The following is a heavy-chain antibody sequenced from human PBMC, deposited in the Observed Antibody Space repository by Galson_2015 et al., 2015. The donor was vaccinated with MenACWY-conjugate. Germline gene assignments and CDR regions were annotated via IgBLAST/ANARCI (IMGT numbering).Heavy chain of an antibody. V-gene: IGHV3-23*01. CDR2: ITGSGHDT. Sequence: SLRLSCAVSGFNLRNYAMTWVHQTPGKGLEWVSSITGSGHDTFYADSVKGRFTVSRDAYHLYLHMDTLRAEDTAVYYCTRVPRRTYDSIGFYFDSWGQGTLVTVSS. J-gene: IGHJ4*02. CDR1: GFNLRNYA. D-gene: IGHD3-22*01. CDR3: TRVPRRTYDSIGFYFDS.